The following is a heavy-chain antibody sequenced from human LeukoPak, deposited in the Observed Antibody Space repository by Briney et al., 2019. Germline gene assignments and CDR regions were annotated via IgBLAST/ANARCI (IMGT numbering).Heavy chain of an antibody. Sequence: GASVKVSCKASGYTFTSYGISWVRQAPGQGLEWMGWISAYNGNTTYAQKLQGRVTMTTDTSTSTAYMELRSLRSDDTAVYYCERVEQLVPPFGYYYGMDVWGQGTTVTVSS. D-gene: IGHD6-6*01. CDR2: ISAYNGNT. V-gene: IGHV1-18*01. CDR3: ERVEQLVPPFGYYYGMDV. J-gene: IGHJ6*02. CDR1: GYTFTSYG.